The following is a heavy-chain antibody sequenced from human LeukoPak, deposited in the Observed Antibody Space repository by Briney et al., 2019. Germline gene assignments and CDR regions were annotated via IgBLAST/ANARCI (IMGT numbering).Heavy chain of an antibody. Sequence: SETLSLTCAVYGGSFSGYYWSWIRQPPGKGLEWIGEINHSGSTNYNPSLKSRVTISVDTSKNQFSLKLSSVTAADTAVYYCAREYSNYFRAFDIWGQGTMVTVSS. V-gene: IGHV4-34*01. CDR1: GGSFSGYY. J-gene: IGHJ3*02. D-gene: IGHD4-11*01. CDR3: AREYSNYFRAFDI. CDR2: INHSGST.